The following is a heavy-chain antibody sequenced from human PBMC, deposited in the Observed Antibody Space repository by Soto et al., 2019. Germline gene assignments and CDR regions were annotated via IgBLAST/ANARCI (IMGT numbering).Heavy chain of an antibody. CDR2: IRSKTDGGTT. Sequence: PGGSLRLSCVASGFSFTSYGMHWVRQAPGKGLEWVGRIRSKTDGGTTDYAAPVKGRFTISRDDSKDTLYLQMNSLKTEDTAVYYCKWDLEASDPWGQGTLVTVSS. V-gene: IGHV3-15*01. D-gene: IGHD1-26*01. CDR3: KWDLEASDP. CDR1: GFSFTSYG. J-gene: IGHJ5*02.